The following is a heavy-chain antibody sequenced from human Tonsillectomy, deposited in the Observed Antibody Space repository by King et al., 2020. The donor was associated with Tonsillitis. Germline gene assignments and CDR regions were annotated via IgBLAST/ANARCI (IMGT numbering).Heavy chain of an antibody. D-gene: IGHD6-6*01. CDR2: IGTAGDT. CDR3: ARVIAANAFDI. V-gene: IGHV3-13*01. CDR1: GFTFSSYD. J-gene: IGHJ3*02. Sequence: VQLVESGGGLVQPGGSLRLSCAASGFTFSSYDMHWVRQATGKGLEWVSTIGTAGDTYYPGSVKGRFTISRENAKNSLYLQTNSLRAGDTAVYYCARVIAANAFDIWGQGTMVTVSS.